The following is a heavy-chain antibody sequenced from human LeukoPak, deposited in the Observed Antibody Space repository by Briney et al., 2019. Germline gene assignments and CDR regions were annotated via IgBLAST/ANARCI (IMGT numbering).Heavy chain of an antibody. Sequence: ASVKVSCKASGYTFTSYYMHWVRHAPGQGLEWMGIINPSGGSTSYAQKFQGRITMTRDTSTSTVYMELSSLRSEDTAVYYCARDFHDSSGPPRNFQHWGQGTLVTVSS. CDR3: ARDFHDSSGPPRNFQH. CDR2: INPSGGST. V-gene: IGHV1-46*01. D-gene: IGHD3-22*01. J-gene: IGHJ1*01. CDR1: GYTFTSYY.